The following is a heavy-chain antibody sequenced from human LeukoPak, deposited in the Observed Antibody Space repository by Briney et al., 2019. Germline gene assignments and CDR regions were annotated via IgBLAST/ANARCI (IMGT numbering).Heavy chain of an antibody. J-gene: IGHJ3*02. CDR3: ARDPDSSGYYYGAFDI. CDR2: ISSSSSTI. D-gene: IGHD3-22*01. V-gene: IGHV3-48*01. Sequence: PGGSLRLSCAASGFTFSSYSMNWVRQAPGKGLEWVSYISSSSSTIYYADSVKGRFTISRDNAKNSLYLQMNSLRAEDTAVYYCARDPDSSGYYYGAFDIWGQGTMVTVSS. CDR1: GFTFSSYS.